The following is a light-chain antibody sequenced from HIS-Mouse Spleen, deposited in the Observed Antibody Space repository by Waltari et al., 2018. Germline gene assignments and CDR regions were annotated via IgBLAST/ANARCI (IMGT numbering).Light chain of an antibody. CDR1: AFPTQY. CDR2: KDS. CDR3: QSADSSGTWV. J-gene: IGLJ3*02. V-gene: IGLV3-25*03. Sequence: SYELTQPPSVSVSPGQTARITCSGDAFPTQYAYWYQQKPGQAPVLVIYKDSERPSGIPERFSGSSSGTTVTLTISGVQAEDEADYYCQSADSSGTWVFGGGTKLTVL.